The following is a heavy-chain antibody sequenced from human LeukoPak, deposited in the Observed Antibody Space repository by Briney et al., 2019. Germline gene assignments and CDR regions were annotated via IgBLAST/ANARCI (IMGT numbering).Heavy chain of an antibody. J-gene: IGHJ4*02. Sequence: SETLSLTCTVYGGSFSGYYWSWIRQPPGKGLEWIGEINHSGSTNYNPSLKSRVTISVDTSKNQFSLKLSSVTAADTAVYYCAGGRDGDSFDYWGQGTLVTVSS. D-gene: IGHD4-17*01. CDR1: GGSFSGYY. CDR3: AGGRDGDSFDY. CDR2: INHSGST. V-gene: IGHV4-34*01.